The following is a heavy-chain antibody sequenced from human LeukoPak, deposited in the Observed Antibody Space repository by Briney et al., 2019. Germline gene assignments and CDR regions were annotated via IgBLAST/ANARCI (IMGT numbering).Heavy chain of an antibody. V-gene: IGHV3-11*04. Sequence: GGSLRLSCAASGFTFSDYYMTWVRQAPGKGLEWVSYISGSGRTIYYADSVKGRFTISRDNAQNSLYLRMNGLRAEDTAVYYCARDYGGSSPFDFWGQGTLVTVSS. CDR2: ISGSGRTI. D-gene: IGHD4-23*01. J-gene: IGHJ4*02. CDR1: GFTFSDYY. CDR3: ARDYGGSSPFDF.